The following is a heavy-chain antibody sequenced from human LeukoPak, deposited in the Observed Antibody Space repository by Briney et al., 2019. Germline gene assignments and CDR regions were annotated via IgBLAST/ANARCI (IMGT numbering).Heavy chain of an antibody. Sequence: PGGSPRLSCAASGFTFSSYGMNWVRQAPGKGLEWVSYISSSSSTTYYADSVKGRFTISRDNAKNSLYLQMNSLRAEDTAVYYCAKESPQFDYWGQGILVTVSS. CDR3: AKESPQFDY. J-gene: IGHJ4*02. CDR1: GFTFSSYG. V-gene: IGHV3-48*04. CDR2: ISSSSSTT.